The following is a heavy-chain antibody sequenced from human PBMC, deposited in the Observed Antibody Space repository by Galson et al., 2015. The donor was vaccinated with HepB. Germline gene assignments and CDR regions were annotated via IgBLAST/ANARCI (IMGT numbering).Heavy chain of an antibody. J-gene: IGHJ5*02. Sequence: SVKVSCKASGYTFTNYAMNWVRQAPGQGLEWMGWINTNTGNPTYAQGFTGRFVFSLDTSVSTAYLQISSLKAEDTAVYYCARDGYSSGFNWFDPWGQGTLVTVSS. CDR3: ARDGYSSGFNWFDP. V-gene: IGHV7-4-1*02. D-gene: IGHD6-19*01. CDR1: GYTFTNYA. CDR2: INTNTGNP.